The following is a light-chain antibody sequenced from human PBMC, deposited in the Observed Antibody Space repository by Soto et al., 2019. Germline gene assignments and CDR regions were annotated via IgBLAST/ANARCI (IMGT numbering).Light chain of an antibody. Sequence: EIVLTQSPGTLSLSPGERATLSCRASQSVSSSFLVWYQQKAGQAPRLLIYGASSRATGVPDRFSGSWSGTDFTLTISRLEPEDSAVYYCQQFGSSPWTFGQGTKV. CDR3: QQFGSSPWT. CDR2: GAS. J-gene: IGKJ1*01. V-gene: IGKV3-20*01. CDR1: QSVSSSF.